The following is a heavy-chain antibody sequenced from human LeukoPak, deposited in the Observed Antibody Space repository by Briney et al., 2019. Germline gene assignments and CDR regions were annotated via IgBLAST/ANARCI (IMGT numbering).Heavy chain of an antibody. Sequence: PGGSLRLSCAVSGFTFITHNMNWVRQAPGKVLEWVSSISSSSSYIYYADLVKGRFTISRDNAKNSLYLQMNSLRAEDTAVYYCVGGELDYYYYYMDVWGKGTTVTISS. D-gene: IGHD1-26*01. CDR2: ISSSSSYI. CDR3: VGGELDYYYYYMDV. J-gene: IGHJ6*03. CDR1: GFTFITHN. V-gene: IGHV3-21*01.